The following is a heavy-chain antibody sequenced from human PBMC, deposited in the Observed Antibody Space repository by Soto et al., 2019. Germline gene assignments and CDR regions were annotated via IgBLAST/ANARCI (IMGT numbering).Heavy chain of an antibody. J-gene: IGHJ4*02. CDR3: ARSARSSPYFDY. V-gene: IGHV5-51*01. CDR2: IYPGDHET. CDR1: GYTFSNFW. D-gene: IGHD6-13*01. Sequence: PGESLKISCRCSGYTFSNFWIAWFRHLPGKGLEWMGIIYPGDHETRYSPSFHGKVTISADKSITTAYLQWSSLEASDSAVYYCARSARSSPYFDYWGQGALVTV.